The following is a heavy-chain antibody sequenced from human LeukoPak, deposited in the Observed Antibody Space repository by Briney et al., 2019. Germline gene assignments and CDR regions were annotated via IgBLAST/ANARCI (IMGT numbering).Heavy chain of an antibody. V-gene: IGHV3-11*04. CDR1: GFTFSDYY. CDR2: ISSSGSTI. J-gene: IGHJ4*02. Sequence: GGSLRLSCAASGFTFSDYYMSWIRQAPGKGLEWVSYISSSGSTIYYADSVKGRFTISRDNAKNSLYLQMNSLRAEDTAVYYCARARFAPLKEWFQPRTGIYYFDYWGQGTLVTVSS. CDR3: ARARFAPLKEWFQPRTGIYYFDY. D-gene: IGHD3-3*01.